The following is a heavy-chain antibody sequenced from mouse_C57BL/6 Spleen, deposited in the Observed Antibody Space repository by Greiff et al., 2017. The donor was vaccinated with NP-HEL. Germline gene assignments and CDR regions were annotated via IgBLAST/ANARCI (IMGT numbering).Heavy chain of an antibody. CDR2: INPSSGYT. V-gene: IGHV1-7*01. CDR3: ARHYGSSWGYFDV. D-gene: IGHD1-1*01. Sequence: VQLQQSGAELAKPGASVKLSCKASGYTFTSYWMHWVKQRPGQGLEWIGYINPSSGYTKYNQKFKDKATLTADKSSSTAYMQLSSLTYEDSAVYYCARHYGSSWGYFDVWGTRTTVTVSS. J-gene: IGHJ1*03. CDR1: GYTFTSYW.